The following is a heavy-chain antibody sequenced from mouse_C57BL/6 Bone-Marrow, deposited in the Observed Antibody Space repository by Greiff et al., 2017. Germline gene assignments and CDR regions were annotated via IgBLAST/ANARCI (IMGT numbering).Heavy chain of an antibody. CDR1: GYTFTSYW. CDR3: TRRVNYYGSPAWFAY. D-gene: IGHD1-1*01. V-gene: IGHV1-5*01. Sequence: EVQLQQSGTVLARPGASVKMSCKTSGYTFTSYWMHWVKQRPGPGLEWIGAIYPGNSDTSYNQKFKGKAKLTAVTSASTAYMELSSLTNEDSAVYYCTRRVNYYGSPAWFAYWGQGTLVTVSA. J-gene: IGHJ3*01. CDR2: IYPGNSDT.